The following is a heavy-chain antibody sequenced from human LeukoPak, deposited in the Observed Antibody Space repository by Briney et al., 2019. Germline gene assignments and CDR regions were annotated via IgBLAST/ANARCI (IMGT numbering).Heavy chain of an antibody. CDR3: ATEPKYYYDSSGYYH. CDR2: INPSGGST. D-gene: IGHD3-22*01. V-gene: IGHV1-46*01. J-gene: IGHJ5*02. Sequence: ASVKVSCKASGYTFTSYYMHWVRQAPGQGLEWMGIINPSGGSTSYAQKFQGRVTMTRDMSTSTVYMELSSLRSEDTAVYYCATEPKYYYDSSGYYHWGQGTLVTVSS. CDR1: GYTFTSYY.